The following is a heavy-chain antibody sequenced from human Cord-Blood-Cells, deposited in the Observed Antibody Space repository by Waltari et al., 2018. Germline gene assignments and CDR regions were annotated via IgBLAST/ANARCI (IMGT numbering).Heavy chain of an antibody. CDR1: GGSISSSSYY. CDR3: ARQGVRDSSSSEDHAFDI. CDR2: IYYSGST. D-gene: IGHD6-6*01. J-gene: IGHJ3*02. V-gene: IGHV4-39*01. Sequence: QLQLQESGPGLVKPSETLSLTCTVSGGSISSSSYYWGWIRQPPGKGLEWIGSIYYSGSTHYNPSLKSRVTISVDTSKNQFSLKLSSVTAADTAVYYCARQGVRDSSSSEDHAFDIWGQGTMVTVSS.